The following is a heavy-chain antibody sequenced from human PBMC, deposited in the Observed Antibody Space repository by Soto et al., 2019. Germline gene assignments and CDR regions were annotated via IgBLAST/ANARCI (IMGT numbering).Heavy chain of an antibody. J-gene: IGHJ4*02. CDR1: GGTFSSYA. CDR3: ASRRGTVPHGMAAFDY. V-gene: IGHV1-69*01. Sequence: QVQLVQSGAEVKKPGSSVKVSCKASGGTFSSYAISWVRQAPGQGLEWMGGIIPIFGTANYAQKFQGRVTITADESTSTDYMELSSLRSEDTAVYYCASRRGTVPHGMAAFDYWGQGTLVTVSS. CDR2: IIPIFGTA. D-gene: IGHD6-25*01.